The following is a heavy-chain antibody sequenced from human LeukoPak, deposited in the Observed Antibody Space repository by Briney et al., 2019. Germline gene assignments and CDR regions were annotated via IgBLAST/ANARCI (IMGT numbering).Heavy chain of an antibody. J-gene: IGHJ6*02. V-gene: IGHV1-69*13. CDR1: GGTFISYA. Sequence: SVKVSCKASGGTFISYAISWVRQAPGQGLEWMGGIIPIFGTANYAQKFQGRVTITADESTSTAYMELSSLRSEDTAVYYCARDRTGTTSWYYYGMDVWGQGTTVTVSS. CDR3: ARDRTGTTSWYYYGMDV. CDR2: IIPIFGTA. D-gene: IGHD1-7*01.